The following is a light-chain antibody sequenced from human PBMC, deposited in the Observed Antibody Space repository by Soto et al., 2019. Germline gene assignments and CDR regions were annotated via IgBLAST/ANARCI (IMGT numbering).Light chain of an antibody. CDR1: KSVSSN. CDR3: QEYNNWPRT. V-gene: IGKV3-15*01. CDR2: GAS. Sequence: EIVMTQSPATLSVSPGERATLSCRASKSVSSNLAWYQQKPGQAPRILIYGASTRATGIPARFSGSRSGTEFTLTISSLQSEDYAVYYCQEYNNWPRTFGQGTKVEIK. J-gene: IGKJ1*01.